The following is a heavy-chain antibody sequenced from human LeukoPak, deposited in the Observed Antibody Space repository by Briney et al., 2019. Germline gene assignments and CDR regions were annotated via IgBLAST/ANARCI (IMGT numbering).Heavy chain of an antibody. Sequence: GGSLRLSCAVSGFSFSDYYMSWIRQPPGKGLEWVSYISGSSTKTNYADSVKGRFTISRDNAKNSLYLQMNSLRAEDTAVYYCARCGYYGSGSYIDYWGQGTQVTVSS. CDR2: ISGSSTKT. CDR3: ARCGYYGSGSYIDY. V-gene: IGHV3-11*03. J-gene: IGHJ4*02. D-gene: IGHD3-10*01. CDR1: GFSFSDYY.